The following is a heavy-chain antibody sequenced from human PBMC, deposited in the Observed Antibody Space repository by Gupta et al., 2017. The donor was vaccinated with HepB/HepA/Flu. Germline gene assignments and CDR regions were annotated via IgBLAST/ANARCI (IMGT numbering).Heavy chain of an antibody. V-gene: IGHV4-39*01. CDR3: ARNITTVGLHKYGSFDP. CDR1: DGSLRTTSHY. Sequence: GPRLVKPSETLSLTCTLSDGSLRTTSHYWAWIRQTPGNNLEWIGSVFYSGSTSYNPSLKSRVNISVDTSRSQFYLKVNSVTAADTAIYYCARNITTVGLHKYGSFDPWGQGILVTISS. J-gene: IGHJ5*02. CDR2: VFYSGST. D-gene: IGHD2/OR15-2a*01.